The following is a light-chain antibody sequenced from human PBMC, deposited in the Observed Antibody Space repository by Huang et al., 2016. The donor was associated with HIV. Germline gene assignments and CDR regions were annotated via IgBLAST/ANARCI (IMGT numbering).Light chain of an antibody. CDR3: QQFDKFLLT. Sequence: AIQLTQSPSSLSASVGDRVTITCRASQDISSALAWYQQKPGKAPKLLIYDASTLESGVPSRFSGSGSGTDFTLTISSLQPEDFATYYCQQFDKFLLTFGGGTKVEIE. J-gene: IGKJ4*01. CDR2: DAS. V-gene: IGKV1D-13*01. CDR1: QDISSA.